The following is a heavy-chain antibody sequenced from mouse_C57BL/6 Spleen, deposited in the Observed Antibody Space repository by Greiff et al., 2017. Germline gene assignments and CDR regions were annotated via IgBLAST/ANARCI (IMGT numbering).Heavy chain of an antibody. V-gene: IGHV1-22*01. Sequence: EVQRVESGPELVKPGASVKMSCKASGYTFTDYNMHWVKPSPGKSLEWIGYINPNNGGTSYNQKFKGKATLTVNKSSSTAYMELRSLTSEDSAVYYCAREGLRRHFDVWGTGTTVTVSS. CDR1: GYTFTDYN. CDR3: AREGLRRHFDV. D-gene: IGHD2-4*01. J-gene: IGHJ1*03. CDR2: INPNNGGT.